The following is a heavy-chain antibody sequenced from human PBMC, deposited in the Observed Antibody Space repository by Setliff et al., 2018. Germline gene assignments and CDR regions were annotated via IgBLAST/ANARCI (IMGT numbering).Heavy chain of an antibody. J-gene: IGHJ6*03. Sequence: SETLSLTCSLHRVTFSGYYWAWIRQVPGEGLEWIGEITYDGETNYNPSLKSRVTISLDTSNLQFFLTLNSVTVADTAVYYCVREIRAWWNFSYMDVWGKGAPVTVSS. D-gene: IGHD2-8*02. V-gene: IGHV4-34*01. CDR2: ITYDGET. CDR1: RVTFSGYY. CDR3: VREIRAWWNFSYMDV.